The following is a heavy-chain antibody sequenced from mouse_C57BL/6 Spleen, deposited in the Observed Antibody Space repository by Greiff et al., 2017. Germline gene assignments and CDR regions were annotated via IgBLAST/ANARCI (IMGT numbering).Heavy chain of an antibody. D-gene: IGHD2-2*01. CDR1: GYTFTDYN. J-gene: IGHJ3*01. V-gene: IGHV1-22*01. CDR2: INPNNGGT. CDR3: ARGPYGYDVCFAY. Sequence: EVQLVESGPELVKPGASVKMSCKASGYTFTDYNMHWVKQSHGKSLEWIGYINPNNGGTSYNQKFKGKVTLTVNKSSSTAYMEIRSLTSEDSAVYYCARGPYGYDVCFAYWGQGTLVTVSA.